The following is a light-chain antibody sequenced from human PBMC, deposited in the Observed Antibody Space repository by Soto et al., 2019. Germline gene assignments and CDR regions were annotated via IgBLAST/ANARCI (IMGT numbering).Light chain of an antibody. J-gene: IGKJ1*01. CDR1: QSVSSNY. CDR2: GAS. Sequence: EIVLTQSPGTLSLSPGEGATLSCRASQSVSSNYLAWYQQRPGQAPRLLIFGASSRATDISDRFSGRGFGTDFTLTISRLEPEDFAVYYCQHSGDFRWTFGQGTKVEVK. V-gene: IGKV3-20*01. CDR3: QHSGDFRWT.